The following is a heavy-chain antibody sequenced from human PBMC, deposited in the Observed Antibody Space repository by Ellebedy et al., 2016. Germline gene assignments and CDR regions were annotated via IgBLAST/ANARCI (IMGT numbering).Heavy chain of an antibody. J-gene: IGHJ4*02. CDR2: FDPEDGET. V-gene: IGHV1-24*01. D-gene: IGHD4-17*01. Sequence: ASVKVSCKVSGYTLTELSMHWVRQAPGKGLEWMGGFDPEDGETIYAQKFQGRVTVTEDTSTDTAYMELSSLRSEDTAVYYCATDPTGDYGFDYWGQGTLVTVSS. CDR1: GYTLTELS. CDR3: ATDPTGDYGFDY.